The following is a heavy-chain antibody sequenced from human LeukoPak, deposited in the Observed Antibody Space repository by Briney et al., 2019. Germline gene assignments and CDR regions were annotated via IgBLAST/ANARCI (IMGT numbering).Heavy chain of an antibody. D-gene: IGHD1-26*01. CDR2: IKKDGSQK. J-gene: IGHJ5*02. V-gene: IGHV3-7*03. CDR3: ARVGWELLNLHFDP. CDR1: GFTFSDKW. Sequence: TGGSLRLSCVGSGFTFSDKWMSWVRQAPGKGPEWVASIKKDGSQKYYVDSVKGRFTISRDNAQNSPYLQMSSLRVEDTAIYSCARVGWELLNLHFDPWGQGTLVTVSS.